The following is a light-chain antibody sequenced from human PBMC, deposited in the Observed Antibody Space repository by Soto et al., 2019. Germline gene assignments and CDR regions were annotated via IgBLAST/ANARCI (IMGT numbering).Light chain of an antibody. J-gene: IGKJ1*01. CDR3: QQSYSTTWT. CDR2: AAS. V-gene: IGKV1-39*01. CDR1: QSISNY. Sequence: DIQMTQSPCSLSTSVGGGCTITCRASQSISNYLNWYQQKPGQAPKLLIYAASSLQSGVPSRFSGSGSGTDFTLTISSLQHEDLATYYCQQSYSTTWTFGQGTKVDI.